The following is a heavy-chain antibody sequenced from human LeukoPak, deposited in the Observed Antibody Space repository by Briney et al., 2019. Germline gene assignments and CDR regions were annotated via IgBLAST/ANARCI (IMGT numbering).Heavy chain of an antibody. J-gene: IGHJ4*02. Sequence: PGGSLRLSCAASGFTFSSYWMSWVRQAPGKGLEWVANIKQDGSEKYYVDSVKGRFTISRDNAKNSLYLQMNSLRAEDTAVYYCARDILNYYDSSGHFDYWGQGTLVTVSS. CDR3: ARDILNYYDSSGHFDY. V-gene: IGHV3-7*01. CDR2: IKQDGSEK. CDR1: GFTFSSYW. D-gene: IGHD3-22*01.